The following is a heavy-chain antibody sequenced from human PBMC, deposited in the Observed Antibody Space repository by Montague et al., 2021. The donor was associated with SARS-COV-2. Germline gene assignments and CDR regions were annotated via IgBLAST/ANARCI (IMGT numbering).Heavy chain of an antibody. CDR3: TRVVVVVPASPAPTLFDP. Sequence: TLSLTCTVSGGSVSSRSHFWSWTRQPAGKGLEWIGHIYATGSAKYTPSLEIRVTISVDTSNNQFSLRLNSVTAADPAVYYCTRVVVVVPASPAPTLFDPWGQGILVTVSS. CDR1: GGSVSSRSHF. V-gene: IGHV4-61*09. CDR2: IYATGSA. D-gene: IGHD2-15*01. J-gene: IGHJ5*02.